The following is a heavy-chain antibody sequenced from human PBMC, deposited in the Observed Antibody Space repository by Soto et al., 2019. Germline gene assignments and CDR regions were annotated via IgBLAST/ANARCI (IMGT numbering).Heavy chain of an antibody. J-gene: IGHJ6*02. CDR2: ISYSVST. CDR3: ARVDHSEYCRSTSCYWAAMDV. Sequence: SETLSLTRTVSGGSISSGDYYWSWIRQPPGKGLEWIGYISYSVSTYYNPALKRRVTISVATSKKQFSLKQSSVTAADTAVYSCARVDHSEYCRSTSCYWAAMDVWGQGTTVTVSS. D-gene: IGHD2-2*01. CDR1: GGSISSGDYY. V-gene: IGHV4-30-4*01.